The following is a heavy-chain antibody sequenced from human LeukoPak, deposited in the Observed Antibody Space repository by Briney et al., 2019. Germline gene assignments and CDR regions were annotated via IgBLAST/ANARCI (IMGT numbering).Heavy chain of an antibody. CDR2: INHSGST. V-gene: IGHV4-34*01. Sequence: PSETLSLTCAVYGGSFSGYYWTWIRQPPGKGLEWIGEINHSGSTNYNPSLKSRVTISVDTSKNQFSLKLSSVTAADTAVYYCARAIVVVGEDWFDPWGQGTLVTVSS. D-gene: IGHD3-22*01. CDR1: GGSFSGYY. CDR3: ARAIVVVGEDWFDP. J-gene: IGHJ5*02.